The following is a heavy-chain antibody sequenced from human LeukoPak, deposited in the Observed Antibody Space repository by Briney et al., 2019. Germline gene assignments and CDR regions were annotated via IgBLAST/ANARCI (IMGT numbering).Heavy chain of an antibody. J-gene: IGHJ5*02. CDR3: AGLLLGANSWFDP. CDR2: MNPSSGRT. V-gene: IGHV1-8*01. Sequence: ASVTVSCKVSGHTFINYDINWVRQATGQGLEWMGWMNPSSGRTGYAQKFQGRVTMTRNTSISTAYMELNSLRSADTAVYYCAGLLLGANSWFDPWGQGTLVTVSS. D-gene: IGHD1-26*01. CDR1: GHTFINYD.